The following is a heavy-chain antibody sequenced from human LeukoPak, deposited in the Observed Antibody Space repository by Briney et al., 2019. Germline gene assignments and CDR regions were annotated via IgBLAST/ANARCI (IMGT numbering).Heavy chain of an antibody. D-gene: IGHD6-13*01. CDR2: ISGNSDTI. J-gene: IGHJ5*02. CDR1: GFTFSGYN. V-gene: IGHV3-48*01. Sequence: GGSLRLSCAASGFTFSGYNMNWVRQAPGRGLEWVSDISGNSDTINYADSVKGRFTVSRDNANNSLSLQMNRLRAEDTAVYYCAKGQLVLENNWFDPWGQGTLVTVSS. CDR3: AKGQLVLENNWFDP.